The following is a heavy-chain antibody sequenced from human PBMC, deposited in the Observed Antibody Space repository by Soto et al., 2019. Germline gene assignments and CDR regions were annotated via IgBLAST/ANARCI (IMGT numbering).Heavy chain of an antibody. J-gene: IGHJ4*02. CDR3: ARAGTNMVQFDY. Sequence: SETLSLTCTVSGVSINSYFWSWIRQSPGKGLEWIGHIYYSGSTSYSPSLKSRVSISVDTSKNHFSLEVHSVTAADTAVYYCARAGTNMVQFDYWGQGTLVTVSS. CDR2: IYYSGST. V-gene: IGHV4-59*01. CDR1: GVSINSYF. D-gene: IGHD3-10*01.